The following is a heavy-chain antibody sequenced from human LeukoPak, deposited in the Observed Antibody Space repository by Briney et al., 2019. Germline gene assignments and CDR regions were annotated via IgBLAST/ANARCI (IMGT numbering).Heavy chain of an antibody. CDR2: IYYSGST. D-gene: IGHD2-2*01. CDR1: GGSISSGDYS. Sequence: SSQTLSLTCTVSGGSISSGDYSWSWIRQPPGKGLEWIGYIYYSGSTYYNPSLKSRVTISVDTSKNQFSLKLSSVTAADTAVYYCARVGIVVVPAATLNWQFVFDYWGQGTLVTVSS. V-gene: IGHV4-30-4*01. CDR3: ARVGIVVVPAATLNWQFVFDY. J-gene: IGHJ4*02.